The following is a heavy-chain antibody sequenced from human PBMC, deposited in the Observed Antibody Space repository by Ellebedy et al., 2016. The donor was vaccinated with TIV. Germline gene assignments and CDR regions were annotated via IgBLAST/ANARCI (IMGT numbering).Heavy chain of an antibody. CDR1: GFTFSDYF. J-gene: IGHJ4*02. Sequence: PGGSLRLSCVASGFTFSDYFMSWIRQAPGKGLEWVSYVSGSSSLTSYADSVRGRFTSSRDNAKNSLYLQMNDLRAEDPAMYYCARGGGSSCWYGFDYWGQGTLV. D-gene: IGHD6-19*01. V-gene: IGHV3-11*06. CDR3: ARGGGSSCWYGFDY. CDR2: VSGSSSLT.